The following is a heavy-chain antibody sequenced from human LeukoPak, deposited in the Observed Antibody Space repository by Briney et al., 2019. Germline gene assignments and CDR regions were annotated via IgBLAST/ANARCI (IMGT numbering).Heavy chain of an antibody. V-gene: IGHV3-53*01. CDR1: GFSVSNNY. CDR3: ARVIMAGTPREDYYYYYMDV. J-gene: IGHJ6*03. D-gene: IGHD6-19*01. CDR2: IYRGGST. Sequence: PGGSLRLSCAVSGFSVSNNYMSWVRQAPGKGLEWVSVIYRGGSTYYGDFVRGRFSISRDTSKNTLYLQMNSLRVEDTAVYYCARVIMAGTPREDYYYYYMDVWGKGTTVTVSS.